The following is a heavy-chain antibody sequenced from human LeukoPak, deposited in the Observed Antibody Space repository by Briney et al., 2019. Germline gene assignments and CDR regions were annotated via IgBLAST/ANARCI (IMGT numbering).Heavy chain of an antibody. Sequence: SETLSLTCTVSGGSISSYYWSWIRQPAGKGLEWIGRIYTSGSTNYNPSLKSRVTMSVDTSKNQFSLKLSSVTAADTTVYYCARAGVLYYYDSSGYLFDYWGQGTLVTVSS. V-gene: IGHV4-4*07. D-gene: IGHD3-22*01. J-gene: IGHJ4*02. CDR2: IYTSGST. CDR1: GGSISSYY. CDR3: ARAGVLYYYDSSGYLFDY.